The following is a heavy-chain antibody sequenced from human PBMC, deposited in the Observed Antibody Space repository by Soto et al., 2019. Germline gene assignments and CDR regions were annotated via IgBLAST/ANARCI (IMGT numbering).Heavy chain of an antibody. Sequence: EVQLVDSGGGLVQPGRSLRLSCAASGFSFDEYALHWVRQTPGKGLEWVAGIGWNSDSLGDADSVKGRFTISRDNAKNSLYLEMKSLRAEDTALYYCAKDLALFSNVEDTPAFDYWGQGTLVIVSS. D-gene: IGHD4-4*01. J-gene: IGHJ4*02. CDR3: AKDLALFSNVEDTPAFDY. CDR1: GFSFDEYA. V-gene: IGHV3-9*01. CDR2: IGWNSDSL.